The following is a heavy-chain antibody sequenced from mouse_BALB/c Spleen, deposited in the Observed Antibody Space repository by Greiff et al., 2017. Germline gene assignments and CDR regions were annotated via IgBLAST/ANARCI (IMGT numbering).Heavy chain of an antibody. CDR3: ARWDGNYDWYFDV. CDR1: GFNIKDTY. CDR2: IDPANGNT. V-gene: IGHV14-3*02. D-gene: IGHD2-1*01. Sequence: DVQLQESGAELVKPGASVKLSCTASGFNIKDTYMHWVKQRPEQGLEWIGRIDPANGNTKYDPKFQGKATITADTSSNTAYLQLSSLTSEDTAVYYCARWDGNYDWYFDVWGAGTTVTVSS. J-gene: IGHJ1*01.